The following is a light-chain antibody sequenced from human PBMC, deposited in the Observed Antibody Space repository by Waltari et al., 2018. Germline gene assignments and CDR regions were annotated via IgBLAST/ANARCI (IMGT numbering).Light chain of an antibody. CDR3: QQYNEWPRT. J-gene: IGKJ1*01. CDR2: GAS. Sequence: EIVMTQSPATLSVSPGERATLSCRASQRVSSNLAWYQQSPGQAPRLLLHGASTRATGIPARFSGSGSGTEFTLTISSLQSEDFAVYHCQQYNEWPRTFGQGTKVEIK. CDR1: QRVSSN. V-gene: IGKV3-15*01.